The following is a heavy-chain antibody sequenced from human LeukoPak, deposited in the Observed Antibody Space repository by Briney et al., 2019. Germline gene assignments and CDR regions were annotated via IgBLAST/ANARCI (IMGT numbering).Heavy chain of an antibody. Sequence: GGSLRLSCAASGFTSSSSAMSWVRQAPGKGLEWVSAISGSGGSTYYADSVKGRFTISRDNSKNTVHLQMNSLRAEDTAVYYCAFPLEFCNNDFFKTYFDYGGKEPRVTVP. D-gene: IGHD2-8*01. J-gene: IGHJ4*02. CDR1: GFTSSSSA. CDR2: ISGSGGST. V-gene: IGHV3-23*01. CDR3: AFPLEFCNNDFFKTYFDY.